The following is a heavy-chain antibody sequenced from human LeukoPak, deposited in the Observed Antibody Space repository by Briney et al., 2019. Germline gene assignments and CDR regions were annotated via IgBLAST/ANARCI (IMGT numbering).Heavy chain of an antibody. V-gene: IGHV3-30*04. J-gene: IGHJ4*02. Sequence: PGGSLRLSCAASGFTFSSYAMHWARQAPGKGLEWVAVISYDGSNKYYADSVKGRFTISRDNSKNTLYLQMNSLRAEDTAVYYCARDGVATRGSGLDYWGQGTLVTVSS. CDR3: ARDGVATRGSGLDY. CDR2: ISYDGSNK. CDR1: GFTFSSYA. D-gene: IGHD5-12*01.